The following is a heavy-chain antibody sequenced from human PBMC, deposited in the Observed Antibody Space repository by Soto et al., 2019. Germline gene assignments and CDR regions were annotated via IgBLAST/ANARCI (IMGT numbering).Heavy chain of an antibody. V-gene: IGHV4-4*07. CDR3: ARHYPFGSGSYSPYYFDS. Sequence: PSETLSLTCTVSGASISSYFWSWIRQPAGKGLEWIGRIYTSGSTDYNPSLESRVTMSVDTSKKQVSLKLTSVTAADTAVDYCARHYPFGSGSYSPYYFDSWGQGTLVTVSS. J-gene: IGHJ4*02. CDR1: GASISSYF. D-gene: IGHD3-10*01. CDR2: IYTSGST.